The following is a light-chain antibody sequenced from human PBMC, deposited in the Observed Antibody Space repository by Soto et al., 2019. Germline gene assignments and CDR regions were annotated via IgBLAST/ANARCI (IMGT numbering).Light chain of an antibody. CDR2: KTS. V-gene: IGKV1-5*03. J-gene: IGKJ1*01. Sequence: TQSPGTLSLSPGERATLSCRAIQSVSSSYLAWYQQKPGKAPNLLIYKTSSLESGVPSRFSGIGSGTEFTLTISSLQPDDFATYYCQHWTDYSWTFGQGTKVEVK. CDR3: QHWTDYSWT. CDR1: QSVSSS.